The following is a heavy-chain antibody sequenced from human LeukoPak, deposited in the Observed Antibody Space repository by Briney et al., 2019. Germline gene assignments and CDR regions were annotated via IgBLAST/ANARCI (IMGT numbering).Heavy chain of an antibody. J-gene: IGHJ4*02. CDR1: GFTFSSYA. Sequence: GSLRLSCAASGFTFSSYAMSWVRQAPGKGLEWIGSIYYSGSTYYNPSLKTRVTISVDTSKNQFSLKLSSVTAADTAVYYCARRSRQWLVDYWGQGTLVTVSS. V-gene: IGHV4-39*01. D-gene: IGHD6-19*01. CDR2: IYYSGST. CDR3: ARRSRQWLVDY.